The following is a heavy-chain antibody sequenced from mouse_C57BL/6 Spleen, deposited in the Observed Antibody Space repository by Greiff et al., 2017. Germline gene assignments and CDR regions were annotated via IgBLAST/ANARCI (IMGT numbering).Heavy chain of an antibody. Sequence: EVQVVESGGGLVKPGGSLKLSCAASGFTFSSYAMSWVRQTPEKRLAWVATISDGGSYTYYPDNVKGRFPISRDNAKNNLYLQMSHLTSEDTAMYYCARDEGDSWGYFDVWGTGTTVTVSS. J-gene: IGHJ1*03. V-gene: IGHV5-4*01. CDR3: ARDEGDSWGYFDV. CDR2: ISDGGSYT. CDR1: GFTFSSYA. D-gene: IGHD2-13*01.